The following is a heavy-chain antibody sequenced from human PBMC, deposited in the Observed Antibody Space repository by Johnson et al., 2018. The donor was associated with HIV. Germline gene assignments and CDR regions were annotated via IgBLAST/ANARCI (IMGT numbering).Heavy chain of an antibody. CDR2: IGTISDT. D-gene: IGHD3-22*01. J-gene: IGHJ3*02. V-gene: IGHV3-13*01. Sequence: VQLVESGGGLVQPGGSLRLSCAASGFTFSSYDMHWVRQVTGKGLEWVSAIGTISDTFYPDSVKGRFTISRDNAKNSVYLEMNSLTAGDTAVYYCARDLGTMIVVFGFDIWGQGTMVTVSS. CDR1: GFTFSSYD. CDR3: ARDLGTMIVVFGFDI.